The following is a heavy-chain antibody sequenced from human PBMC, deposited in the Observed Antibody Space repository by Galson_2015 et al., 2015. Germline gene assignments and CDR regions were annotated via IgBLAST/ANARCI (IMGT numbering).Heavy chain of an antibody. CDR2: IYSGGDI. CDR3: ARDRQGRFDP. J-gene: IGHJ5*02. CDR1: GFTINGNF. V-gene: IGHV3-53*01. Sequence: SLRLSCAASGFTINGNFMNWVRQAPGKGLEWVSVIYSGGDIYYADSVKGRFTIYRDNAKNSLYLQMNSLRDEDTAVYYCARDRQGRFDPWGQGTLVTVSS.